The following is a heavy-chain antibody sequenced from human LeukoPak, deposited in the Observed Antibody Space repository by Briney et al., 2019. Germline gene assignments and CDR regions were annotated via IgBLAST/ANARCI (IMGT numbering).Heavy chain of an antibody. CDR2: IYYTGTT. Sequence: PSETLSLTCIVSGGSITSDSYYWSWIRQHPGKGLEWNGYIYYTGTTDYSPSLKSRVIISLDTSKNQFSLNLSSVTAADTAVYYCSRDATYFYDRSGYYYPYDAFDIWGQGTMVTVSS. V-gene: IGHV4-31*03. D-gene: IGHD3-22*01. CDR1: GGSITSDSYY. CDR3: SRDATYFYDRSGYYYPYDAFDI. J-gene: IGHJ3*02.